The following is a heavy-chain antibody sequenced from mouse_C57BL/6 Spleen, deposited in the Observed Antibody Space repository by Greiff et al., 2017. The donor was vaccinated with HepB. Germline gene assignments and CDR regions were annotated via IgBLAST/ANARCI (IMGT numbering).Heavy chain of an antibody. CDR1: ASTFTSYW. D-gene: IGHD1-1*01. Sequence: VQLQQSGPVLARPGASVKLSCKPSASTFTSYWMTWVKQRPGQGLDWIGAIYPGIGDTSYNQKFKGKANLTAVTSASTAYMELSSLTNEDSAVYYCTRGGDGSSPAWFAYWGQGTLVTVSA. J-gene: IGHJ3*01. V-gene: IGHV1-5*01. CDR2: IYPGIGDT. CDR3: TRGGDGSSPAWFAY.